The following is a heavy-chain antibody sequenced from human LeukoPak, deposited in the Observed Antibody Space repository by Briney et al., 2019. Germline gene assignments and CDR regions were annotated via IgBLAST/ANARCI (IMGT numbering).Heavy chain of an antibody. Sequence: ASVKVSCKASGYTLTGYYMHWVRQAPGQGLEWIGWVYPNSGGTKYAQKFQGRVTMTRDTSISTAYMELSRLRSDDTAMYYCARDKLGLGELSLYDQWGQGTLVTVFS. CDR2: VYPNSGGT. D-gene: IGHD3-16*02. CDR1: GYTLTGYY. V-gene: IGHV1-2*02. CDR3: ARDKLGLGELSLYDQ. J-gene: IGHJ5*02.